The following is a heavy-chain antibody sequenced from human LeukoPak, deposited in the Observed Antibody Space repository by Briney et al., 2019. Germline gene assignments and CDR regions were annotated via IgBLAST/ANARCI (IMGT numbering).Heavy chain of an antibody. CDR1: GGSFSGYY. J-gene: IGHJ1*01. CDR2: INHSGST. CDR3: ARGYGIAAAGYRH. D-gene: IGHD6-13*01. Sequence: SETLSLTCAVYGGSFSGYYWSWIRQPPGKGLEWIGEINHSGSTNYNPSLKSRATISVDTSKNQFSLKLSSVTAADTAVYYCARGYGIAAAGYRHWGQGTLVTVSS. V-gene: IGHV4-34*01.